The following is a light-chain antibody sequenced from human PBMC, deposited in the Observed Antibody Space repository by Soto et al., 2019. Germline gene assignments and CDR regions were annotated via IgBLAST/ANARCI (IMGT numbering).Light chain of an antibody. Sequence: QSALTQPASVSGSPGQSITISCTGTSSDVEIYNLVSWYQQHPGKAPKLILYEVSERPSGVSNRFSGSKSGNTASLTISGLQAEDEADYYCCSYAGPANLFGGGTKLTVL. CDR2: EVS. CDR1: SSDVEIYNL. V-gene: IGLV2-23*02. J-gene: IGLJ2*01. CDR3: CSYAGPANL.